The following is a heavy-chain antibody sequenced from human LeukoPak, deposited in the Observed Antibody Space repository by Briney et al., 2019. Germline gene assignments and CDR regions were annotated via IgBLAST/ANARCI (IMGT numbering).Heavy chain of an antibody. V-gene: IGHV4-39*01. CDR1: GDSISSTSYY. D-gene: IGHD3-10*01. Sequence: SETLSLTCTVSGDSISSTSYYWGWIRQPPGKGLEWIGNINFSGSTSYNPSLKSRVTISVDSSNNQFSLRLSSVTAADTAVYYCSRRTYGSGRTDYWGQGILVTVSS. CDR2: INFSGST. J-gene: IGHJ4*02. CDR3: SRRTYGSGRTDY.